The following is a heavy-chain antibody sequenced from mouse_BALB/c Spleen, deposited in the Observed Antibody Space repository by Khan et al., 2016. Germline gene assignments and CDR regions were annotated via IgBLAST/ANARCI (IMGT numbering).Heavy chain of an antibody. Sequence: EVQLQQPGAELVKPGASVKLSCTASGFNIKDTYMHWVKQRPEQGLEWIGRIDPANVNTKYDPKFQGKATITADTSSNTAYLQLSSLTSEDTAVYYCTREGYDPYWGQGTTLTVSS. CDR2: IDPANVNT. CDR1: GFNIKDTY. V-gene: IGHV14-3*02. CDR3: TREGYDPY. D-gene: IGHD2-2*01. J-gene: IGHJ2*01.